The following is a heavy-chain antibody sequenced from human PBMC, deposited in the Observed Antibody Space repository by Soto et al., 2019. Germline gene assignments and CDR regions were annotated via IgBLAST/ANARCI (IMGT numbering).Heavy chain of an antibody. CDR2: ISSSGSTI. V-gene: IGHV3-11*01. Sequence: LRLSCAASGFTFSDYYMSWIRQAPGKGLEWVSYISSSGSTIYYADSVKGRFTISRDNAKNSLYLQMNSLRAEDTAVYYCAILRGRGRGNYFDYWGQGTLVTVSS. CDR3: AILRGRGRGNYFDY. D-gene: IGHD3-10*01. CDR1: GFTFSDYY. J-gene: IGHJ4*02.